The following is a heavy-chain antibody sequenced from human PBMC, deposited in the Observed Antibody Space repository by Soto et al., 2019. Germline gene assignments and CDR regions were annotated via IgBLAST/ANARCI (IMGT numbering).Heavy chain of an antibody. V-gene: IGHV1-69*06. J-gene: IGHJ6*02. Sequence: QVQLVQSGAEVKKPGSSVKVSCKASGGTFSSYAISWVRQAPGQGLEWMGGIIPIFGTANYAQKFQGRVTITADKSTSTAYMERSSLRSEDTAVYYCARGTIVVVPAAVGGYYGMDVWGQGTTVTVSS. CDR1: GGTFSSYA. CDR2: IIPIFGTA. CDR3: ARGTIVVVPAAVGGYYGMDV. D-gene: IGHD2-2*01.